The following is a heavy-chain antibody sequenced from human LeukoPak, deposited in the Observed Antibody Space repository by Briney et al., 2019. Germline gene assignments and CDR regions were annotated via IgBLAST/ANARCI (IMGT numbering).Heavy chain of an antibody. D-gene: IGHD5-18*01. Sequence: PGGSLRLSCAASGLIVSNHYMSWVRQAPGKGLEWVSIFYSGGSTYYADSVKGRFTISRDNSKNALYLQMNSLRAEDAAIYYCTKSRGYTYGFDYWGQGTLVTVSS. CDR3: TKSRGYTYGFDY. CDR2: FYSGGST. V-gene: IGHV3-53*01. CDR1: GLIVSNHY. J-gene: IGHJ4*02.